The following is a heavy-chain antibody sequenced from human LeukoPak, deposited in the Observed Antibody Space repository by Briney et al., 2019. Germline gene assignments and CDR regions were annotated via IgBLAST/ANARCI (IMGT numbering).Heavy chain of an antibody. CDR3: ARRYSSSGWYGLWYFDL. Sequence: SETLSLTCTVSGGSISSSSYYWGWIRQPPGKGLEWIGSIYYSGSTYYNPSLKSRVTISVDTSKNQFSLKLSSVTAADTAVYYCARRYSSSGWYGLWYFDLWGRGTLVTVSS. CDR1: GGSISSSSYY. D-gene: IGHD6-19*01. V-gene: IGHV4-39*07. J-gene: IGHJ2*01. CDR2: IYYSGST.